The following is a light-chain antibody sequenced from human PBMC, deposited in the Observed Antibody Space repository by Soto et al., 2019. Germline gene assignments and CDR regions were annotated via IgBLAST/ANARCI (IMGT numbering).Light chain of an antibody. CDR1: TNDVGGYNY. Sequence: QSVLTQPASVSGSPGQSITISCSGTTNDVGGYNYVSWYQQHPGKAPKLLIYGVTDRPSGVSSRFSGSKSGNAASLTISGLQADDEGDYYCSSYTSSYTWVFGGGTKVTVL. CDR3: SSYTSSYTWV. J-gene: IGLJ3*02. CDR2: GVT. V-gene: IGLV2-14*03.